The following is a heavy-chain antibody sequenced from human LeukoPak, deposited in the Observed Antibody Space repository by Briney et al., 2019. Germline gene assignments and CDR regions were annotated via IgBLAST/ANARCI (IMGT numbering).Heavy chain of an antibody. CDR1: GYTFTGYY. J-gene: IGHJ6*02. Sequence: ASVKVSCKASGYTFTGYYMHWVRQAPGQGLEWKGWINPNSGGTNYAQKFQGRVTMTRDTSISTAYMELSSLRSEDTAVYYCARDLTLSIAAAGTGLRYYGMDVWGQGTTVTVSS. V-gene: IGHV1-2*02. CDR2: INPNSGGT. CDR3: ARDLTLSIAAAGTGLRYYGMDV. D-gene: IGHD6-13*01.